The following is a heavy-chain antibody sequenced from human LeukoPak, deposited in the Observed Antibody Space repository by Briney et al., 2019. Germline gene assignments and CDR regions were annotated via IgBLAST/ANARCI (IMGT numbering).Heavy chain of an antibody. J-gene: IGHJ2*01. Sequence: GRSVRLSCASSGFTFSSYVMHWVRQAPGKGLEWVAVISYDGSNKYYADSVKGRFTISRDNSKNTLYLQMNSLRAEDTAVYYCASSGSYYNGGYWGRGTGVPVSS. CDR2: ISYDGSNK. V-gene: IGHV3-30*03. CDR1: GFTFSSYV. CDR3: ASSGSYYNGGY. D-gene: IGHD3-10*01.